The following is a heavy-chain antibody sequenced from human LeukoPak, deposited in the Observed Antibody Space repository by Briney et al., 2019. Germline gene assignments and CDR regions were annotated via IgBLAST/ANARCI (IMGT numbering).Heavy chain of an antibody. D-gene: IGHD3-10*01. CDR1: GYTLTSYG. CDR2: ISTYNGNT. Sequence: ASVKVSCKASGYTLTSYGISWVRQAPGQGLEWMGWISTYNGNTNYVQKLQGRVTMTTDTSTTTAYMELRSLRSDDTAVYYCARSTGELLEGYWGQGTLVTVSS. CDR3: ARSTGELLEGY. J-gene: IGHJ4*02. V-gene: IGHV1-18*04.